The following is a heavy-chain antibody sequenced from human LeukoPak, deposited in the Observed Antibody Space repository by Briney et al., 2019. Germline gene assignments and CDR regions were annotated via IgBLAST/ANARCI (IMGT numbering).Heavy chain of an antibody. CDR3: ARRVFRAPPYP. D-gene: IGHD3-3*01. CDR2: INHSGST. Sequence: SETLSLTCAVYGGSFSGYYWSWIRQPPGKGLEWIGEINHSGSTNYNPSLKSRVTISVDTSKNQFSLKLSSVTAADTAVYYCARRVFRAPPYPWGQGTLVTVSS. CDR1: GGSFSGYY. V-gene: IGHV4-34*01. J-gene: IGHJ5*02.